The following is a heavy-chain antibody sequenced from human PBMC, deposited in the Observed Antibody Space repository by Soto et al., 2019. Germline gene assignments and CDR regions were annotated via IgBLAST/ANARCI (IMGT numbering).Heavy chain of an antibody. D-gene: IGHD3-10*01. V-gene: IGHV4-39*01. CDR3: ARRSMVRGVIIEPWFDP. J-gene: IGHJ5*02. CDR2: IFYSGST. Sequence: SETLSLTCTVSGGSLRNNNYYGGWIRQPPGKGLEWIATIFYSGSTFYNPSLKSRVTISVDTSKNQFSLTLRSVTAADTAVYYCARRSMVRGVIIEPWFDPWGQGTLVTVSS. CDR1: GGSLRNNNYY.